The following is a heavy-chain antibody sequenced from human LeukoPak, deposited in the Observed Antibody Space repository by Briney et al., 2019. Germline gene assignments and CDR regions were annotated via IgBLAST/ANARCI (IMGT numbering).Heavy chain of an antibody. CDR3: ARVVWGSGSYYKKGNAFDI. CDR1: GGSISSGSYY. CDR2: IYTSGST. J-gene: IGHJ3*02. V-gene: IGHV4-61*02. D-gene: IGHD3-10*01. Sequence: SETLSLTCTVSGGSISSGSYYWSWIRQPAGKGLEWIGRIYTSGSTNYNPSLKSRVTISVDTSKNQFSLKLSSVTAADTAVYYCARVVWGSGSYYKKGNAFDIWGQGTMVTVSS.